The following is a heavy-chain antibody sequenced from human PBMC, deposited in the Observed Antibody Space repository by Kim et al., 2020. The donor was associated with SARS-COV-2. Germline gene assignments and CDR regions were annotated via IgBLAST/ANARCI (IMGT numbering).Heavy chain of an antibody. CDR1: GFTFSSYG. CDR3: AKDRDDAWHYYYYMDV. V-gene: IGHV3-30*18. CDR2: ISYDGSNK. J-gene: IGHJ6*03. D-gene: IGHD2-2*01. Sequence: GGSLRLSCAASGFTFSSYGMHWVRQAPGKGLEWVAVISYDGSNKYYADSVKGRFTISRDNSKNTLYLQMNSLRAEDTAVYYCAKDRDDAWHYYYYMDVWGQGTTLTVSS.